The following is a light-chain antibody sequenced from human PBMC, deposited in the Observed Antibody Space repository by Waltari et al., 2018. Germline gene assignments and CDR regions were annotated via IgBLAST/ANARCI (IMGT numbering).Light chain of an antibody. CDR3: QHYLRLPVT. Sequence: EIVLTQSPGTLSLSPGESATLSCRTCQSVTRTLAWYQQKPGQATRLLIYGASNRATGIPDRFSGSGSGTDFSLTISSLEPEDFAVYYCQHYLRLPVTFGQGTKVEVK. J-gene: IGKJ1*01. V-gene: IGKV3-20*01. CDR1: QSVTRT. CDR2: GAS.